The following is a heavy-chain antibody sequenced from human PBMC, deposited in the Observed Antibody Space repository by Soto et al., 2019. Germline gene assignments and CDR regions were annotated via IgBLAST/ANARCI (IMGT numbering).Heavy chain of an antibody. Sequence: QVQLQESGPGLVKPSQTLSLTYTISGGSISSGGDYWSWIRQDPRKGLEWIGYIYYSGSTYYNPSLKSRVTISVDTSKNQFSLNLSSVTAAYTAVYYCARGALFGGVAYWGQGTLVTVSS. J-gene: IGHJ4*02. V-gene: IGHV4-31*03. CDR2: IYYSGST. D-gene: IGHD3-16*01. CDR3: ARGALFGGVAY. CDR1: GGSISSGGDY.